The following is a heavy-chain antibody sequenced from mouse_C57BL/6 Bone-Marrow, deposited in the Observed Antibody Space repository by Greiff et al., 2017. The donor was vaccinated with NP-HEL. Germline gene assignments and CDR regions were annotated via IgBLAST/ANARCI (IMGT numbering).Heavy chain of an antibody. CDR1: GFTFNTYA. D-gene: IGHD1-1*01. Sequence: EVQLQESGGGLVQPKGSLKLSCAASGFTFNTYAMHWVRQAPGKGLEWVARIRSKSSNYATYYADSVKDRFTISRDDSQSMLYLQMNNLKTEDTAMYYCVSEIYYGSSYDYAMDYWGQGTPVTVSS. CDR3: VSEIYYGSSYDYAMDY. J-gene: IGHJ4*01. V-gene: IGHV10-3*01. CDR2: IRSKSSNYAT.